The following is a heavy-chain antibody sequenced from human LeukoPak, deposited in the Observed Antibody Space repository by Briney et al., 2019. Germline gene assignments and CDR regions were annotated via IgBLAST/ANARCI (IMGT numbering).Heavy chain of an antibody. D-gene: IGHD2-15*01. CDR2: VYYSGST. Sequence: SETLSLTCTVSGGSISSYYWSWIRQPPGRGLEWIGFVYYSGSTNYNPSLKSRVTLSVDTSKNQFSLKLNSVTAADTAVYYCARHYCTGDNCYYLDYWGQGTLVTVSS. V-gene: IGHV4-59*01. CDR1: GGSISSYY. CDR3: ARHYCTGDNCYYLDY. J-gene: IGHJ4*02.